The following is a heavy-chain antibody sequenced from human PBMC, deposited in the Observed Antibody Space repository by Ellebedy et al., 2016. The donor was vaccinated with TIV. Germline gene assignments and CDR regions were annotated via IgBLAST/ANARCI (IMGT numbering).Heavy chain of an antibody. J-gene: IGHJ6*02. CDR2: INSGGDIT. CDR3: ARWGGDL. Sequence: GESLKISCAASGFTFINAWMSWVRQAPGKGLEYVSGINSGGDITYYTESVQGRFTISRDNPKNTLFVQMDSLGVEDTAVYFCARWGGDLWGQGTTVIVSS. V-gene: IGHV3-23*01. D-gene: IGHD3-16*01. CDR1: GFTFINAW.